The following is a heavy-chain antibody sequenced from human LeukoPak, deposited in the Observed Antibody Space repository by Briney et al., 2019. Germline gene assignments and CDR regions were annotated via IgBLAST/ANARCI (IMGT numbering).Heavy chain of an antibody. CDR3: ARVSDIVVVPAYYYGMDV. CDR2: IYYSGST. CDR1: GGSISSYY. D-gene: IGHD2-2*01. Sequence: SETLSLTCTVSGGSISSYYWSWIRQPPGKGLEWIGYIYYSGSTNYNPSLKSRVTISVDTSKNQFSLKLSSVTAADTAAYYCARVSDIVVVPAYYYGMDVWGQGTTVTVSS. J-gene: IGHJ6*02. V-gene: IGHV4-59*08.